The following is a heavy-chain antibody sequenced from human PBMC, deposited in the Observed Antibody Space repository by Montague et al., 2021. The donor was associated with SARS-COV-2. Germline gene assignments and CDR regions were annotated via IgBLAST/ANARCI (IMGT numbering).Heavy chain of an antibody. CDR1: SSYS. CDR3: ARRGRKLLPVATTIGGFDI. Sequence: SSYSMNWVRQAPGKGLEWIGSIYDSGSTYYNPSLKSRVTISVDTSKNHFSLKLSSVTAADTAVYYCARRGRKLLPVATTIGGFDIWGQGTMVTVSS. J-gene: IGHJ3*02. D-gene: IGHD5-12*01. V-gene: IGHV4-39*02. CDR2: IYDSGST.